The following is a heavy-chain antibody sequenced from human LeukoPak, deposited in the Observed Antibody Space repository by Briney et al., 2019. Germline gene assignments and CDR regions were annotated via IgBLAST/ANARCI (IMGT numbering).Heavy chain of an antibody. CDR1: GFTFSSYG. CDR3: AKGTSPLSPTHYFDY. Sequence: GGSLRLSCAAPGFTFSSYGMHWVRQAPGKGLEWVAVISYDGSNKYYADSVKGRFTISRDNSKNTLYLQMNSLRAEDTAVYYCAKGTSPLSPTHYFDYWGQGTLVTVSS. CDR2: ISYDGSNK. J-gene: IGHJ4*02. V-gene: IGHV3-30*18.